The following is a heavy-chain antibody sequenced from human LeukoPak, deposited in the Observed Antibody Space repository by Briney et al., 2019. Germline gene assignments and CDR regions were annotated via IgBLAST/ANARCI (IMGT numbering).Heavy chain of an antibody. CDR2: ISYDGSNK. Sequence: GGSLRLSCAASGFTFSSYGMHWVRQAPGKGLEWVAVISYDGSNKYYADSVKGRFTISRDNSKNTLYLQMNSLRAEDTAVYYCAKDLIAGSSGYYFDYWGQGTLVTVSP. V-gene: IGHV3-30*18. D-gene: IGHD3-22*01. J-gene: IGHJ4*02. CDR1: GFTFSSYG. CDR3: AKDLIAGSSGYYFDY.